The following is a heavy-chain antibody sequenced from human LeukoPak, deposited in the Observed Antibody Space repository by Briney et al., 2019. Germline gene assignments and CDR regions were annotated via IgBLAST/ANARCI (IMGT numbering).Heavy chain of an antibody. CDR2: IYYSGST. CDR1: GGSISSYY. Sequence: SETLSLTCTVSGGSISSYYWSWIRQPPGKGLEWIGYIYYSGSTNYNPSLKSRVTISVDTSKNQFSLKLSSVTAADTAVYYCARAVRWGEWEPRIRFDYWGQGTLVTVSS. CDR3: ARAVRWGEWEPRIRFDY. J-gene: IGHJ4*02. V-gene: IGHV4-59*01. D-gene: IGHD1-26*01.